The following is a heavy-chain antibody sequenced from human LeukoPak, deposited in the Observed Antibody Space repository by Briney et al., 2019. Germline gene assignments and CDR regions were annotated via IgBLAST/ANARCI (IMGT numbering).Heavy chain of an antibody. V-gene: IGHV3-23*01. D-gene: IGHD2-15*01. CDR3: AKTLGYYDA. CDR1: GFTFSNYA. J-gene: IGHJ5*02. Sequence: PGGSLRLSCVASGFTFSNYAMSGVRQAPGKGLELVSGIYGSDDKTVYGDAVKGRFTISRDNSKNTLYLQMNSLRADDTAVSSCAKTLGYYDAWGQGALVTVSS. CDR2: IYGSDDKT.